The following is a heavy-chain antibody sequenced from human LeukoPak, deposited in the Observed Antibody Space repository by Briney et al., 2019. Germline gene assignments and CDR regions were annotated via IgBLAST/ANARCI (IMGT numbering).Heavy chain of an antibody. V-gene: IGHV4-31*03. CDR2: IYSRGST. J-gene: IGHJ4*02. CDR3: ARAVSGRFDY. D-gene: IGHD6-19*01. CDR1: GGSISSGADY. Sequence: SETLSLTCTVSGGSISSGADYWSWIRQHPGKGLEWIGYIYSRGSTYYNPSLKRRVTISMDTSNDQFSLKLSSVTAADTAIYYCARAVSGRFDYWGQGTLVTVSS.